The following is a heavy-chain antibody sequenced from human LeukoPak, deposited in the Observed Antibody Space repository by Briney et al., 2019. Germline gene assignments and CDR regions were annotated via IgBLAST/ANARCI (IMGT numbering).Heavy chain of an antibody. V-gene: IGHV3-23*01. CDR3: AKSHSSGWSLPCDY. CDR1: GFTFSDYY. D-gene: IGHD6-19*01. J-gene: IGHJ4*02. Sequence: PGGSLRLSCAASGFTFSDYYMSWVRQAPGKGLEWVSAISGSGGSTYYADSVKGRFTISRDNSKNTLYLQMNNLRVEDTAVYYCAKSHSSGWSLPCDYWGQGTLVTVSS. CDR2: ISGSGGST.